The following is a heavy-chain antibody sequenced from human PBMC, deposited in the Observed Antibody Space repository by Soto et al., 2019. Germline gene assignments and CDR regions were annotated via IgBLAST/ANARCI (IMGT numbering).Heavy chain of an antibody. CDR3: ASTPAFIAAAGTKAIDY. J-gene: IGHJ4*02. CDR1: GGTFSSYA. D-gene: IGHD6-13*01. CDR2: IIPIFGTA. Sequence: SVKVSCKASGGTFSSYAISWVRQAPGQGLEWMGGIIPIFGTANYAQKFQGRVTITADESTSTAYMELSSLRSEDTAVYYCASTPAFIAAAGTKAIDYWGQGTLVTVSS. V-gene: IGHV1-69*13.